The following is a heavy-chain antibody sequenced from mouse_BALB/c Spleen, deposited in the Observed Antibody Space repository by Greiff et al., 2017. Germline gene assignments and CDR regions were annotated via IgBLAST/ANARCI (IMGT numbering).Heavy chain of an antibody. CDR1: GYSITSGYY. D-gene: IGHD4-1*01. V-gene: IGHV3-6*02. Sequence: EVQLKESGPGLVKPSQSLSLTCSVTGYSITSGYYWNWIRQFPGNKLEWMGYISYDGSNNYNPSLKNRISITRDTSKNQFFLKLNSVTTEDTATYYCAKTGTWFAYWGQGTLVTVSA. CDR3: AKTGTWFAY. CDR2: ISYDGSN. J-gene: IGHJ3*01.